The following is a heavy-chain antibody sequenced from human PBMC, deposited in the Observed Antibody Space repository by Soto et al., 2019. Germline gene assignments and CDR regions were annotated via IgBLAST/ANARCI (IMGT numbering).Heavy chain of an antibody. CDR3: TTLRLDP. V-gene: IGHV1-2*02. CDR1: GYTFTAYY. D-gene: IGHD3-9*01. Sequence: ASVKVSFKASGYTFTAYYMNWVRQAPGQGLDWMGWVNPNTGVTKYAQKFQGRVTITRDTYINTAYMELSGLTSDDRAVYYCTTLRLDPWGQGTLGTVSS. CDR2: VNPNTGVT. J-gene: IGHJ5*02.